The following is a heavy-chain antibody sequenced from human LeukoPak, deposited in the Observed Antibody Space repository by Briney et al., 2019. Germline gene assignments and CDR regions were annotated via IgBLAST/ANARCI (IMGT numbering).Heavy chain of an antibody. CDR2: INHSGST. D-gene: IGHD3-10*01. CDR3: ARGGAMVRGVRYYYYGMDV. Sequence: KTSETLSLTCAVYGGSFSGYYWSWIRQPPGKGLEWIGEINHSGSTNYNPSLKSRVTISVDTSKNQFSLKLSSVTAADTAVYYCARGGAMVRGVRYYYYGMDVWGQGTTVTVSS. CDR1: GGSFSGYY. V-gene: IGHV4-34*01. J-gene: IGHJ6*02.